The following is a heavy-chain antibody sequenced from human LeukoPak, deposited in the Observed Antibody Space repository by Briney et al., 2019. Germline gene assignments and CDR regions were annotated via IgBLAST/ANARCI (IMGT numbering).Heavy chain of an antibody. CDR2: INHSGST. Sequence: PSETLSLTCAVYGGSFSGYYWSWIRQPPGKGLEWIGEINHSGSTNYNPSLKSRVTISVDTSKNQFSLKLSSVTAADTAVYYCATPGWGTDNWFDPWGQGTLVTVSS. D-gene: IGHD3-16*01. V-gene: IGHV4-34*01. J-gene: IGHJ5*02. CDR3: ATPGWGTDNWFDP. CDR1: GGSFSGYY.